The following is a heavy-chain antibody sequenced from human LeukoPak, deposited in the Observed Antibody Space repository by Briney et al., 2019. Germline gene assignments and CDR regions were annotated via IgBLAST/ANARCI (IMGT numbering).Heavy chain of an antibody. V-gene: IGHV3-21*01. CDR2: ISTTSTYM. J-gene: IGHJ4*02. CDR3: AREGLPSGATKVFDY. Sequence: GSLRLSCAASGFSFSSYSMHWVRQAPGKGLEWVSSISTTSTYMYYADSVKGRFTISRDNAKDSLYLQMNSLRAEDTALYYCAREGLPSGATKVFDYWGQGTLVTVSS. CDR1: GFSFSSYS. D-gene: IGHD2-15*01.